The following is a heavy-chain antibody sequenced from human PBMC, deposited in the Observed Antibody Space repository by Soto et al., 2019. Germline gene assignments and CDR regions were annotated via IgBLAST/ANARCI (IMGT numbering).Heavy chain of an antibody. CDR2: IWYDGSNK. Sequence: QVQLVESGGGVVQPGRSLRLSCAASGFTFSSYGMHWVRQAPGKGLEWVAVIWYDGSNKYYADSVKGRFTISRDNSKNTLYLQMNSLRAEDTAVYYCAKSLVRSGYKVLYGMDVWGQGTTVTVSS. CDR3: AKSLVRSGYKVLYGMDV. CDR1: GFTFSSYG. D-gene: IGHD3-3*01. V-gene: IGHV3-33*06. J-gene: IGHJ6*02.